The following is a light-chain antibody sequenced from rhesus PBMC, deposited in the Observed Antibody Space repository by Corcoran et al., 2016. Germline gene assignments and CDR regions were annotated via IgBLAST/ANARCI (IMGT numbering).Light chain of an antibody. CDR2: KAS. CDR1: QGISSW. Sequence: DIQMTQSPSSLSASVGDTVTITCRASQGISSWLAWYQQKPGKAPKLLTYKASSLQSGVPSRVSGSGAGTDFTLAISSLQSEDFATYFCQQYSIRPPTFGQGTKVEIK. V-gene: IGKV1-22*01. CDR3: QQYSIRPPT. J-gene: IGKJ1*01.